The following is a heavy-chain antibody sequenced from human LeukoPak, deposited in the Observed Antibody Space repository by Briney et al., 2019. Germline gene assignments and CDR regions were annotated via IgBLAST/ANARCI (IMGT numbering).Heavy chain of an antibody. CDR3: ARVTHEDAFDI. D-gene: IGHD4-23*01. Sequence: ASVKVSCKAFGYTFTSNYMHWVPQAPGQGPEWMGVISPSGGSTTYAQKFQGRVTLTRDMSTSTDYLELSSLRSEDTAVYYCARVTHEDAFDIWGQGTMVTVSS. V-gene: IGHV1-46*01. J-gene: IGHJ3*02. CDR2: ISPSGGST. CDR1: GYTFTSNY.